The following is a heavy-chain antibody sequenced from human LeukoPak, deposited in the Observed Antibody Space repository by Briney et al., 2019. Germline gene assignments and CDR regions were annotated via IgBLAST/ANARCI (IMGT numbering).Heavy chain of an antibody. CDR2: INHSGST. V-gene: IGHV4-34*01. J-gene: IGHJ6*02. CDR1: GGSFSGYY. Sequence: SETLSLTCAVYGGSFSGYYWSWIRQPPGKGLEWIGEINHSGSTNYNPSLKSRVTISVDTSKNQFSLKLSSVTAADTAVYYCARGTAIGTDVWGQGTTVTVSS. CDR3: ARGTAIGTDV.